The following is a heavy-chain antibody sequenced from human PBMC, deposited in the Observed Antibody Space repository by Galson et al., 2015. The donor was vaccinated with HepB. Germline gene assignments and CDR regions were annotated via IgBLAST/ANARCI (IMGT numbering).Heavy chain of an antibody. V-gene: IGHV3-33*01. CDR3: AREGDYGDYDAFDI. Sequence: SLRLSCAASGFTFSSYGMHWVRQAPGKGLEWVAVIWYDGSNKYYADSVKGRFTISRDNSKNTLYLQMNSLRAEDTAVYYCAREGDYGDYDAFDIWGQGTMVTVSS. D-gene: IGHD4-17*01. CDR2: IWYDGSNK. J-gene: IGHJ3*02. CDR1: GFTFSSYG.